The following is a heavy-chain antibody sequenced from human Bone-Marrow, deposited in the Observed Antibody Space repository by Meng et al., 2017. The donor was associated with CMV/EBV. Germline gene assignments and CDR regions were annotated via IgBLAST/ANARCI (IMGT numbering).Heavy chain of an antibody. Sequence: GESLKISCAASGFTFSSYWMSWVRQAPGKGLEWVANIKQDGSEKYYVDSVKGRFTISRDNAKNSLYLQMNSLRAEDTAVYYCARDQPAAGSLSDYYYYYGMDVWGQGTTVTVSS. CDR1: GFTFSSYW. J-gene: IGHJ6*02. CDR2: IKQDGSEK. V-gene: IGHV3-7*01. CDR3: ARDQPAAGSLSDYYYYYGMDV. D-gene: IGHD6-13*01.